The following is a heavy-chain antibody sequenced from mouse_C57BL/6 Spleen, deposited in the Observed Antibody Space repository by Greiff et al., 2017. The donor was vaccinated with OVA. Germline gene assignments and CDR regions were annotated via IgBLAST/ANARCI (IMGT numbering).Heavy chain of an antibody. CDR1: GYTFTSYW. CDR3: ARGGNSSGYGAVWFAY. CDR2: IDPSDSYT. J-gene: IGHJ3*01. D-gene: IGHD3-2*02. Sequence: VKLQQPGAELVRPGTSVKLSCKASGYTFTSYWMHWVKQRPGQGLEWIGVIDPSDSYTNYNQKFKGKATLTVDTSSSTAYMQLSSLTSEDSAVYYCARGGNSSGYGAVWFAYWGQGTLVTVSA. V-gene: IGHV1-59*01.